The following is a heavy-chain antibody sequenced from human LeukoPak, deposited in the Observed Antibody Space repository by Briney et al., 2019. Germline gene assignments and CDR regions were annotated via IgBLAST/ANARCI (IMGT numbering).Heavy chain of an antibody. V-gene: IGHV1-8*03. J-gene: IGHJ4*02. CDR3: ARGRTPGYYYDSSGYYDY. D-gene: IGHD3-22*01. CDR1: GYTFTSYD. Sequence: ASVKVSXKASGYTFTSYDINWVRQAPGQGLEWMGWMNPNSGNTGYAQKFQGRVTITRNTSISTAYMELSSLRSEDTAVYYCARGRTPGYYYDSSGYYDYWGQGTLVTVSS. CDR2: MNPNSGNT.